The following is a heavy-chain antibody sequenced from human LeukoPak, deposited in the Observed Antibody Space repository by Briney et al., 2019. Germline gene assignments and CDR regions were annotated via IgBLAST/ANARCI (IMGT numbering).Heavy chain of an antibody. Sequence: ASVTVSCKASGYTFTSYGISWVRQAPGQGLEWMGWISAYNGNTNYAQTLQGRVTMTTDTSTSTAYMELRSLRSDDTAVYYCARDRNLYYYDSSGYINWGQGTLVTVSS. CDR1: GYTFTSYG. CDR3: ARDRNLYYYDSSGYIN. V-gene: IGHV1-18*01. J-gene: IGHJ4*02. CDR2: ISAYNGNT. D-gene: IGHD3-22*01.